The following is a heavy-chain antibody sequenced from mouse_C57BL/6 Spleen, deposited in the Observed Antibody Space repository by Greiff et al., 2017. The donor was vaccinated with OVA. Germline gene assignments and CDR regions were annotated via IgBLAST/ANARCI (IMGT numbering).Heavy chain of an antibody. CDR1: GYTFTSYW. CDR3: AREGNQGNDGYYFDY. D-gene: IGHD2-3*01. J-gene: IGHJ2*01. V-gene: IGHV1-55*01. CDR2: LYPGSGST. Sequence: QVQLQQPGAELVKPGASVKLSCKASGYTFTSYWITWVKQKPGQGLEWIGDLYPGSGSTNYNEKFKSKATLTVDTSSSTAYMQLSSLTSEDSAVYYCAREGNQGNDGYYFDYWGQGTTLTVSA.